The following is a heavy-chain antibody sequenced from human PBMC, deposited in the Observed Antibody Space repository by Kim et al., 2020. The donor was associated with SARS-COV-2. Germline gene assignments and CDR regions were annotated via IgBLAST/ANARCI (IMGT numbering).Heavy chain of an antibody. D-gene: IGHD6-13*01. CDR1: GGSFSGYY. CDR2: INHSGST. J-gene: IGHJ6*04. V-gene: IGHV4-34*01. CDR3: ARLGMAAASWYDYGMDV. Sequence: SETLSLTCAVSGGSFSGYYWSWIRQPPGKGLEWIGEINHSGSTNYNPSLKSRVTISVDTSKNQFSLNLRSVTAADTAVYYCARLGMAAASWYDYGMDVWGEGTTVTVSS.